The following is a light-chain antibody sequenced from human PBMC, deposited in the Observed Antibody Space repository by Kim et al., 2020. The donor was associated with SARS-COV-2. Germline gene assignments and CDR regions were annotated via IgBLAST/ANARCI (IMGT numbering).Light chain of an antibody. Sequence: GAPGKTASITCSGDKLGDKYACWYQQKPGQSPVLVIYQDSKRPSGIPERFSGSNSGNTATLTISGTQAMDEADYYCQAWDSSTVVFGGGTQLTVL. CDR1: KLGDKY. CDR3: QAWDSSTVV. CDR2: QDS. V-gene: IGLV3-1*01. J-gene: IGLJ2*01.